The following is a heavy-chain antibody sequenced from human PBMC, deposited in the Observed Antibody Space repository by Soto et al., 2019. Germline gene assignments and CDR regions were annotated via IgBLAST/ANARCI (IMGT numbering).Heavy chain of an antibody. CDR3: TRRPHDNSYGMEV. CDR1: GYSFTNYW. J-gene: IGHJ6*02. V-gene: IGHV5-51*01. Sequence: GESLKISCKGSGYSFTNYWIGWVRQMPGKGLEWMGVIYPGDSDTRYSPSFQGQVTISADKSISTVYLQWSSLKASDTAMYFCTRRPHDNSYGMEVWGQGITVTVSS. D-gene: IGHD3-22*01. CDR2: IYPGDSDT.